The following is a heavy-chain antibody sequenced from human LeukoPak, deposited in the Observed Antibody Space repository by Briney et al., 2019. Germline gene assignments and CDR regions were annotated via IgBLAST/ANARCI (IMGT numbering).Heavy chain of an antibody. CDR1: GGSISSYY. Sequence: SETLSLTCTVSGGSISSYYWSWIRQPPGKGLEWIGYIYYSGSTNYNPSLKSRVTISVDTSKNQFSLKLSSVTAADTAVYYCAGVYSGYDSVSYWGQGNLVTVSS. J-gene: IGHJ4*02. D-gene: IGHD5-12*01. CDR3: AGVYSGYDSVSY. V-gene: IGHV4-59*01. CDR2: IYYSGST.